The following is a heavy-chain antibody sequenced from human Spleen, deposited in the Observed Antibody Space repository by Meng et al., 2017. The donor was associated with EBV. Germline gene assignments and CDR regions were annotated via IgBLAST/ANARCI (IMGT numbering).Heavy chain of an antibody. CDR1: GGSIYAYY. CDR3: ARNGYDLYFDS. CDR2: AYYTGRT. V-gene: IGHV4-59*01. D-gene: IGHD5-12*01. Sequence: QVHLHQSGPRQVKPSETLSLTGSVSGGSIYAYYWNWIRQPPGKALEWIGYAYYTGRTNYNPSLKSRVTISLDTAKNEFSLDLSSVTAADTAVYYCARNGYDLYFDSWGQGSVVTVSS. J-gene: IGHJ4*02.